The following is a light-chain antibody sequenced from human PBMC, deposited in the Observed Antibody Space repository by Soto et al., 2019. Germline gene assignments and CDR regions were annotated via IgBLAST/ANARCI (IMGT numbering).Light chain of an antibody. CDR2: TAS. CDR1: QDISRY. Sequence: IKLTQSPSSLSASVGDRVNVTCRASQDISRYLAWFQQVPGKAPKLLIYTASTSQSGVPSRFIGSGSGTEFTLTISSLQPEDFATYYCQQYHRYPITFGQGTRLEIK. J-gene: IGKJ5*01. V-gene: IGKV1-9*01. CDR3: QQYHRYPIT.